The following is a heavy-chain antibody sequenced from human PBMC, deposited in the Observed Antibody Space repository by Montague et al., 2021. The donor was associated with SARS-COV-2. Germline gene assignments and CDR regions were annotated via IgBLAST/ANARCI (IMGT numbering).Heavy chain of an antibody. Sequence: SETLSLTCTVSGASISRSSYYWGWVRPPPGKGLEWIGNIYYSGNTHYNPSLKSRVTISVDTSKNQFSLTLSSVTAADPAIYYCARQGNSGNLIDYWGQGTLVTVSS. CDR2: IYYSGNT. J-gene: IGHJ4*02. CDR1: GASISRSSYY. D-gene: IGHD3-10*01. V-gene: IGHV4-39*01. CDR3: ARQGNSGNLIDY.